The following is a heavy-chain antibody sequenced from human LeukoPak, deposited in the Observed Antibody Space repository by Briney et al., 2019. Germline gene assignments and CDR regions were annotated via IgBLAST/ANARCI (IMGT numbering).Heavy chain of an antibody. Sequence: ASVKVSCKASGYTFTSYYMHWVRQAPGQGLEWMGLINPSDGSTSYAQKFQGRVTMTRDMSTSTDYMELRSLKSEDTAVYYCARDNSVGDVAWWFDPWGQGTLVTVSS. V-gene: IGHV1-46*01. CDR3: ARDNSVGDVAWWFDP. CDR2: INPSDGST. CDR1: GYTFTSYY. D-gene: IGHD1-26*01. J-gene: IGHJ5*02.